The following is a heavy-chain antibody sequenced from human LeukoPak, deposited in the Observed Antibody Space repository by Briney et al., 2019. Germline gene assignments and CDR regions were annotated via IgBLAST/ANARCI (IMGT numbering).Heavy chain of an antibody. D-gene: IGHD4-17*01. CDR1: GGTFSSYA. CDR3: ARDYGDYFDP. Sequence: ASVKVSCKASGGTFSSYAISWVRQAPGQGLEWMGWMNPHSGDTGYAQKFQGRVTISKNTSISTAYIELSSLRSEDTAVYYCARDYGDYFDPWGQGTLVTVSS. V-gene: IGHV1-8*03. J-gene: IGHJ5*02. CDR2: MNPHSGDT.